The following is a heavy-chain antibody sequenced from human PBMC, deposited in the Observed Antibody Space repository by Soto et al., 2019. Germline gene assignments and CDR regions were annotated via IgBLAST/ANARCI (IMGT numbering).Heavy chain of an antibody. CDR3: ARGPGYQLHP. J-gene: IGHJ5*02. V-gene: IGHV4-59*01. CDR1: GGTISSYY. Sequence: KSSETLSLTCTVSGGTISSYYWSWIRQPPGKGLEWIGYIYYSGSTNYNPSLKSRVTISVDTSKNQFSLKLSSVTAADTAVYYCARGPGYQLHPWGQGTLVTVSS. D-gene: IGHD2-2*01. CDR2: IYYSGST.